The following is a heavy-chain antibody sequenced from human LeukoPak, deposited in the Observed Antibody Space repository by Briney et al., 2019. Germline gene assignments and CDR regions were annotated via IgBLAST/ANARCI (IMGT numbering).Heavy chain of an antibody. D-gene: IGHD3-16*01. CDR3: ARDVEGGTFDV. CDR2: IDQSGGRN. CDR1: GFTFSRFW. Sequence: GGSLRLSCAASGFTFSRFWMNWVRQAPGRGLEWVANIDQSGGRNNYVDSVKGRFTISRDNAKNSLFLEMSSLRADDTAVYFCARDVEGGTFDVWGQGTTVTVSS. V-gene: IGHV3-7*05. J-gene: IGHJ3*01.